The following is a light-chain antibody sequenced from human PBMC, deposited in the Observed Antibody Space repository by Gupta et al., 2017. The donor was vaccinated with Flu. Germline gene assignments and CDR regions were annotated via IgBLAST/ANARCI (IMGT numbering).Light chain of an antibody. CDR3: QAWDRRTAV. CDR2: RDN. V-gene: IGLV3-1*01. Sequence: SYELTQPPSVSVSPGQTASITCSGDKVGDKYVSWYQQKPGQSPVLVDYRDNDRPSGIPERFSGSNSGNTATLTISGTQAMDEADYYCQAWDRRTAVFGNGTKVTVL. CDR1: KVGDKY. J-gene: IGLJ1*01.